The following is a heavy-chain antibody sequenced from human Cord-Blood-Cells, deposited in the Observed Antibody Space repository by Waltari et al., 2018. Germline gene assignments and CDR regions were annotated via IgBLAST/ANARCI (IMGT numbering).Heavy chain of an antibody. J-gene: IGHJ3*02. CDR2: ISSYNGTT. CDR1: GYTFTSYG. V-gene: IGHV1-18*01. D-gene: IGHD1-26*01. CDR3: ASYTGKADAFDI. Sequence: QVQLVQSGAEVKKPGASVKVSCKASGYTFTSYGISWVRQAPGQGIEWMEWISSYNGTTNYAQKLQGRVTMTTDTSTSTAYMELRSLRSDDTAVYYCASYTGKADAFDIWGQGTMVTVSS.